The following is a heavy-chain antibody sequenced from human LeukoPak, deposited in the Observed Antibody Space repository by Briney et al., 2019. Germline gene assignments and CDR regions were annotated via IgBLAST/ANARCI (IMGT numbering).Heavy chain of an antibody. CDR2: IYYSGST. CDR1: GGSISSYY. V-gene: IGHV4-59*01. Sequence: SETLSLTCTVSGGSISSYYWSWIRQPPGKGLEWIGYIYYSGSTNYNPSLKSRVTISVDTSKNQFSLKLSSVTAADTAVYYCARDYYDSSGYFDYWGRGTLVTVSS. CDR3: ARDYYDSSGYFDY. J-gene: IGHJ4*02. D-gene: IGHD3-22*01.